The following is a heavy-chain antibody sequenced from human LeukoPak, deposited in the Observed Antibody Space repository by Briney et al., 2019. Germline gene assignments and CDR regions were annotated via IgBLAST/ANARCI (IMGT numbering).Heavy chain of an antibody. D-gene: IGHD2/OR15-2a*01. Sequence: PGGSLRLSCAASGFTFSSYGMHWVRQAPGKGLDWMAFIRYDGSNEYYADSVKGRFTISRDNSKNTLYLQMNSLRPEDTAVYHCAKGKQNLPAEYWGQGTLVTVSS. CDR1: GFTFSSYG. CDR3: AKGKQNLPAEY. J-gene: IGHJ4*02. CDR2: IRYDGSNE. V-gene: IGHV3-30*02.